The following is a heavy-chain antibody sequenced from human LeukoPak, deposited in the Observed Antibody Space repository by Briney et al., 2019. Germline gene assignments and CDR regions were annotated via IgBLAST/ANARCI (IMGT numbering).Heavy chain of an antibody. CDR3: ASGTQSDY. Sequence: PGGSLRLSCAASGFTFSSYAMNWVRQAPGRGLEWVSTISGSTIYYADSVKGRFTISRDNAKNSLYLQMNSLRAEDTAVYYCASGTQSDYWGRGTLVTVSS. CDR2: ISGSTI. D-gene: IGHD3/OR15-3a*01. CDR1: GFTFSSYA. V-gene: IGHV3-69-1*02. J-gene: IGHJ4*02.